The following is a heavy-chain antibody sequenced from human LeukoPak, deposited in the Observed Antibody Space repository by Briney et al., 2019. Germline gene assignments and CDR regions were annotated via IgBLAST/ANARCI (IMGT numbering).Heavy chain of an antibody. CDR2: IYYSGST. D-gene: IGHD3-3*01. J-gene: IGHJ4*02. V-gene: IGHV4-39*01. CDR3: ARGGFWSGYPFDY. CDR1: GDSISTYY. Sequence: SETLSLTCTVSGDSISTYYWGWIRQPPGKGLEWIGSIYYSGSTYYNPSLKSRVTISVDTSKNQFSLKLSSVTAADTAVYYCARGGFWSGYPFDYWGQGTLVTVSS.